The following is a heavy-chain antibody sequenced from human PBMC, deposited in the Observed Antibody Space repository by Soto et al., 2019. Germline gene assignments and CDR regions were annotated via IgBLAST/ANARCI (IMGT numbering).Heavy chain of an antibody. CDR3: ARAANRVYYYYMDV. D-gene: IGHD7-27*01. Sequence: KQSQTLSLPCTVSGGSISSYYWSWIRQPPGKGLEWIGYIYYSGSTNYNPSLKSRVTISVDTSKNQFSLKLSSVTAADTAVYYCARAANRVYYYYMDVWGKGTTVTVSS. CDR1: GGSISSYY. J-gene: IGHJ6*03. V-gene: IGHV4-59*08. CDR2: IYYSGST.